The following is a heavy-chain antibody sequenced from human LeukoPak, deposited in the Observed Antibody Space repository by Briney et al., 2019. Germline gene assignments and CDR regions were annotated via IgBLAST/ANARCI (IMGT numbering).Heavy chain of an antibody. Sequence: PGRSLRLSCAASGFTFSSYGMHWVRQTPGKGLEWVAIIWSDGSNKYYADSVKGRFTISRDNSKNTLYLQMNSLRADDTATYYCVKTMVTFGGLIRTDAFDFWGQGTLVIVSS. D-gene: IGHD3-16*01. J-gene: IGHJ3*01. V-gene: IGHV3-33*06. CDR2: IWSDGSNK. CDR3: VKTMVTFGGLIRTDAFDF. CDR1: GFTFSSYG.